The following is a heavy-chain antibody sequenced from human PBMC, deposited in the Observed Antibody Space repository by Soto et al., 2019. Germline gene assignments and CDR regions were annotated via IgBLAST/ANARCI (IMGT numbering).Heavy chain of an antibody. CDR1: GGSISSGGYY. D-gene: IGHD3-3*01. V-gene: IGHV4-31*03. CDR2: IYYSGST. J-gene: IGHJ5*02. CDR3: ARAAYYDFWSGFKGQNWFDP. Sequence: QVQLQESGPGLVKPSQTLSLTCTVSGGSISSGGYYWSWICQHPGKGLEWIGYIYYSGSTYYNPSLKSRVTISVDTSKNQFSLKLSSVTAADTAVYYCARAAYYDFWSGFKGQNWFDPWGQGTLVTVSS.